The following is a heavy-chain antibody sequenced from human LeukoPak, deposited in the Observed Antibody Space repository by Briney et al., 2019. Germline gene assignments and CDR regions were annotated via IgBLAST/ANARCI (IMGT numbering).Heavy chain of an antibody. CDR2: IIPNSGAT. CDR1: GYIFTAYD. J-gene: IGHJ3*02. Sequence: GASVKVSCKASGYIFTAYDLHWVRQAPGQGLEWMGRIIPNSGATNYAQNLQGRVTLTRDTSISTAYMELSRLSPDETAVYYCARGISGGFDIWGQGTMVTVSS. V-gene: IGHV1-2*06. D-gene: IGHD2-21*01. CDR3: ARGISGGFDI.